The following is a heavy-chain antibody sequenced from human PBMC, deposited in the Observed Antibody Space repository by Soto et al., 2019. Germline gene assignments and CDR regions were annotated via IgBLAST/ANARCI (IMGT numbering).Heavy chain of an antibody. CDR2: IYYSGST. J-gene: IGHJ4*02. CDR1: GGTISSYY. Sequence: SETLSLTCSIFGGTISSYYWTWIRQPPGKGLEWIGYIYYSGSTNYNPSLKSRVTISVDTSKNQFSLKLSSVTAADTAVYYCASSSSVGAHDYWGQGTLVTVSS. CDR3: ASSSSVGAHDY. V-gene: IGHV4-59*08. D-gene: IGHD1-26*01.